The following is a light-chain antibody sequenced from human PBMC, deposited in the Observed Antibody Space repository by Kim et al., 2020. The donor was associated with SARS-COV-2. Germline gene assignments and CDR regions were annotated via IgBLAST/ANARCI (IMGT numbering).Light chain of an antibody. CDR3: QSYDSRLSGSV. CDR1: SSNIGARYD. Sequence: RVTISCTGSSSNIGARYDVHWYRQLPGTAPQPLIYSNNNRPSGVPDRFSGSRSGTSASLAITGLQAEDEADYYCQSYDSRLSGSVFGGGTQLTVL. J-gene: IGLJ2*01. V-gene: IGLV1-40*01. CDR2: SNN.